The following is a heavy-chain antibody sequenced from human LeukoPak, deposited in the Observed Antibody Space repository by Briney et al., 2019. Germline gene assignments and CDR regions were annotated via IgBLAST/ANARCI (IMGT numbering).Heavy chain of an antibody. CDR1: GFIFDDYA. J-gene: IGHJ4*02. CDR3: ARDAYTYGYGGIDS. V-gene: IGHV3-43*02. CDR2: ISGDALRT. D-gene: IGHD5-18*01. Sequence: GGSLRLSCAASGFIFDDYAMHWVRQAPGKGLEWVSLISGDALRTYYADSVKGRFTISRDNSKNSLFLQMKSLRAEDTALYFCARDAYTYGYGGIDSWGQGTLVTVSS.